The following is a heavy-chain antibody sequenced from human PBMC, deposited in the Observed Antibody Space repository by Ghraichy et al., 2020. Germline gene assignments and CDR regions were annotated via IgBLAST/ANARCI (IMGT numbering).Heavy chain of an antibody. CDR1: GFTFSDHY. CDR3: ARCRYSGYDWDY. D-gene: IGHD5-12*01. CDR2: TRNEANSYTT. V-gene: IGHV3-72*01. Sequence: GESLNISCAASGFTFSDHYMDWVRQAPGKGLEWVGRTRNEANSYTTKYAASVKDRFTISRDDSRNSLYLQMNSLKTEDTAVYYCARCRYSGYDWDYWGQGTLVTVSS. J-gene: IGHJ4*02.